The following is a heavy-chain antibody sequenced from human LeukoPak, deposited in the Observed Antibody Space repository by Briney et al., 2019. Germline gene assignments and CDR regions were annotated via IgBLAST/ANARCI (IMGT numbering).Heavy chain of an antibody. V-gene: IGHV4-30-4*01. Sequence: SQTLSLTCNVSGGSISSGDYYWSWIRQPPGKGLEWIGYIYYSGTTYYNPSLKSRVTISVDTSKNQFSLNLSSVTAADTAVHYCARDHSGYDLLDCWGQGTLVTVSS. J-gene: IGHJ4*02. CDR1: GGSISSGDYY. CDR2: IYYSGTT. D-gene: IGHD5-12*01. CDR3: ARDHSGYDLLDC.